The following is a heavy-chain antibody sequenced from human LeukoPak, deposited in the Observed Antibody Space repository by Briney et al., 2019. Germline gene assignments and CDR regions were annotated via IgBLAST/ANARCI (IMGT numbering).Heavy chain of an antibody. J-gene: IGHJ3*02. V-gene: IGHV3-48*03. Sequence: GGSLRLSCAASGFAFSSYEMNWVRQAPGKGLEWVSYIRGSGGTIFYADSVKGRFTISRDNAQNSVYLQMNSLRAEDTAVYYCARRAWDAFDIGGQGTMVTVSS. CDR2: IRGSGGTI. CDR3: ARRAWDAFDI. CDR1: GFAFSSYE.